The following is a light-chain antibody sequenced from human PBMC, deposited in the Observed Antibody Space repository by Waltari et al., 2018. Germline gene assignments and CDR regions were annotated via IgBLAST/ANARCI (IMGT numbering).Light chain of an antibody. J-gene: IGKJ4*01. CDR3: QQSTA. CDR2: DAS. V-gene: IGKV3-11*01. CDR1: QSVSSY. Sequence: EIVLTQSPATLSLSPGERATLSCRASQSVSSYLAWYQKKPGQAPRLLIYDASNRATGIPARVSGRGSGTDFTLTISSLEPEDFAGYYCQQSTAFGGGTKVESK.